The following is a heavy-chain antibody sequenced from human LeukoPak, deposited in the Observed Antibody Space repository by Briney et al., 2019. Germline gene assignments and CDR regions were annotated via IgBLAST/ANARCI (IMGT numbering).Heavy chain of an antibody. CDR2: INPHSGAT. D-gene: IGHD2-15*01. V-gene: IGHV1-2*02. Sequence: ASVKVSCKASGYTFIGYYMHWVRQAPGQGLEWMGWINPHSGATNYAQKFQGRVTVTRDTSISTAYMEVSSLRSEDTAVYYCARGSPAVAARRDYGMDVWGQGTTVTVSS. J-gene: IGHJ6*02. CDR3: ARGSPAVAARRDYGMDV. CDR1: GYTFIGYY.